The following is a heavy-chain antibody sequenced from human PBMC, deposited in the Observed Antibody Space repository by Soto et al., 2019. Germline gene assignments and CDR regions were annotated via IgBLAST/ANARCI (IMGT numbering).Heavy chain of an antibody. Sequence: PGGSLRLSCXASGLTVSNNYMGWVRQAPGKGLEWVSITYSGSNTKYADSVKGRFTISRDNSRNTLYLQMNSLRAEDTAVYYCARGFRVEGAYGAGAFFDYWAQGTLVTVSS. J-gene: IGHJ4*02. CDR3: ARGFRVEGAYGAGAFFDY. D-gene: IGHD1-26*01. CDR2: TYSGSNT. V-gene: IGHV3-66*01. CDR1: GLTVSNNY.